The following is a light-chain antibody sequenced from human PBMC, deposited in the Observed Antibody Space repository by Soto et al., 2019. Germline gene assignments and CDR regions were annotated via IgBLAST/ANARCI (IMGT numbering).Light chain of an antibody. CDR1: SSDVGAYNF. CDR2: DVT. CDR3: SSYTSSSTLVV. J-gene: IGLJ3*02. V-gene: IGLV2-14*03. Sequence: QSVLTQPASVSGSPGQSITISCTGTSSDVGAYNFVSWYQQHPGEAPKLMIYDVTYRPSGVSNRFSGSKSGNTASLTISGLQAEDEADYYCSSYTSSSTLVVFGGGTKLTVL.